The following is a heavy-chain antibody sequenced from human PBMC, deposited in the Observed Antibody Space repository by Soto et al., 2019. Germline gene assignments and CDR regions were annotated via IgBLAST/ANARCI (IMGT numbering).Heavy chain of an antibody. CDR3: ARSLPSGTYYGEYYFDY. V-gene: IGHV3-53*01. J-gene: IGHJ4*02. CDR1: GFSVSSKY. D-gene: IGHD1-26*01. CDR2: IYSGGST. Sequence: GGSLRLSCAASGFSVSSKYMSWVRQAPGKGLEWVSVIYSGGSTYYADSVKGRFTISRDNSKNTLYLQMNSLRAEDTVVYYCARSLPSGTYYGEYYFDYWGQGTLVTVSS.